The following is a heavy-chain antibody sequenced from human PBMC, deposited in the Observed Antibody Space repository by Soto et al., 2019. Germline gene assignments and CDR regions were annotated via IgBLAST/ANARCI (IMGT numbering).Heavy chain of an antibody. CDR2: MNPNSGNT. CDR1: GYTVTSYD. V-gene: IGHV1-8*01. J-gene: IGHJ4*02. CDR3: ARGIFGVARLPRYVY. D-gene: IGHD3-3*01. Sequence: ASVKVSCKASGYTVTSYDINWVRQATGQGLEWMGWMNPNSGNTGYAQKFQGRVTMTRNTSISTAYMELSSLRSEDTAVYYCARGIFGVARLPRYVYWGQGTLVTVSS.